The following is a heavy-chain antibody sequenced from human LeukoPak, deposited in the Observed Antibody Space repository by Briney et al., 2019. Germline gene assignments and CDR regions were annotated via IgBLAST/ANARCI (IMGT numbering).Heavy chain of an antibody. Sequence: SETLSLTCTVSGGSISSHYWSWIRQPPGKGLEWIGYIYYSGSTNYNPSLKSRVTISVDTSKNQFSLKLSSVTAADTAVYYCAREGGYSSSWYSSSDWFDPWGQGTLVTVSS. V-gene: IGHV4-59*11. CDR2: IYYSGST. CDR1: GGSISSHY. CDR3: AREGGYSSSWYSSSDWFDP. D-gene: IGHD6-13*01. J-gene: IGHJ5*02.